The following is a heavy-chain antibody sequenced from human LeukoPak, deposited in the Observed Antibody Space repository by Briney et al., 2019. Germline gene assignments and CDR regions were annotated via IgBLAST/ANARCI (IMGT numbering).Heavy chain of an antibody. CDR3: ARDPGYGSGTFDY. CDR2: IDSSNKYM. Sequence: GGSLRLSCAASEFTFSNYGMTWVRQAPGKGLEWVSSIDSSNKYMYYADSLKGRFTISRDNAKNSLYLQMNSLRAEDTAVYYCARDPGYGSGTFDYWGQGTLVTVSS. J-gene: IGHJ4*02. V-gene: IGHV3-21*01. D-gene: IGHD3-10*01. CDR1: EFTFSNYG.